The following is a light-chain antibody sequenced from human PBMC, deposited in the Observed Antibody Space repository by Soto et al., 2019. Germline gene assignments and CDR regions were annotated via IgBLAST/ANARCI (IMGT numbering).Light chain of an antibody. CDR1: SGDVGGYYY. V-gene: IGLV2-14*01. Sequence: QDVLTQPASVSGSPGQSITISCTGTSGDVGGYYYVSWYQQLPGKAPKLMISEVSNRPSGVSNRFSGSKSGNTASLTISGLQAEDEANYYCNSYTTLSNRVFGTGTKVTVL. CDR3: NSYTTLSNRV. CDR2: EVS. J-gene: IGLJ1*01.